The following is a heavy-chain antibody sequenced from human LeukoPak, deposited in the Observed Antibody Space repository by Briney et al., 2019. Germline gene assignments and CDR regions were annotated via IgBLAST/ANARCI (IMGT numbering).Heavy chain of an antibody. V-gene: IGHV4-39*07. CDR3: ARVAAAGNYYFDY. Sequence: SETLSLTCTLSGGSISNYFWNWIRQPPGKGLEWIGSIYYSGSTYYNPSLKSRVTISIDTSKNQFSLKLSSVTAADTAVYFCARVAAAGNYYFDYWGQGTLVTVSS. D-gene: IGHD6-13*01. J-gene: IGHJ4*02. CDR1: GGSISNYF. CDR2: IYYSGST.